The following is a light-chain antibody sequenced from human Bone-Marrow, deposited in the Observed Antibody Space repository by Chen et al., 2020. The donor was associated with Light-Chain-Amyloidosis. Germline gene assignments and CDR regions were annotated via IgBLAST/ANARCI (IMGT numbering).Light chain of an antibody. CDR1: QDIYNY. CDR2: AAS. V-gene: IGKV1-27*01. CDR3: QKYDNVPPT. J-gene: IGKJ1*01. Sequence: DIQMTQSPSSLSASVGDRVTISCRASQDIYNYLAWYQQKPGKVPKLLIYAASTLQSGVPSRFSGGGSGTDFTLTISSLQPEDGATYYCQKYDNVPPTFGRGTKVEIK.